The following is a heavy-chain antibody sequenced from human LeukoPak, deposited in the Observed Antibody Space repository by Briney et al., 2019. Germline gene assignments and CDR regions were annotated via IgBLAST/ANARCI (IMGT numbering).Heavy chain of an antibody. CDR3: QSGYYYDSNGRLIDY. V-gene: IGHV4-31*03. J-gene: IGHJ4*02. Sequence: ASETLSLTCTVSGGSISSGGYYWSWIRQHPGKGLEWIGYIYYSGSTYYNPSLKSRVTISVDTSKNQFSLKLSSVTAADTAVYYCQSGYYYDSNGRLIDYWGQGTLVTVSS. CDR1: GGSISSGGYY. D-gene: IGHD3-22*01. CDR2: IYYSGST.